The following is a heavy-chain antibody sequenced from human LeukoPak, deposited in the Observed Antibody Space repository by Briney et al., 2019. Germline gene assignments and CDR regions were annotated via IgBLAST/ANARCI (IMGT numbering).Heavy chain of an antibody. CDR2: IKQDGSEK. CDR3: ARDGDILTGALDY. J-gene: IGHJ4*02. V-gene: IGHV3-7*01. CDR1: GFTFSSYW. Sequence: PGGSLRLSCAASGFTFSSYWMSWVRQAPGKGLEWVANIKQDGSEKYYVDSVKGRFTISRDNAKNSLYLQMNSLRAEDTAVYYCARDGDILTGALDYWGQGTLVTVSS. D-gene: IGHD3-9*01.